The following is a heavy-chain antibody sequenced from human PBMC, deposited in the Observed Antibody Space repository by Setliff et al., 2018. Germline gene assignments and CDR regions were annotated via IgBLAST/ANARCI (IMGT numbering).Heavy chain of an antibody. D-gene: IGHD3-16*01. Sequence: GGSLRLSCAASGFTFSNAWMSWVRQAPGKGLEWVGRIKSKTDGGTTDYAAPVKGRFTISRDDSKNTLYLQMNSLKTEDTAVYYCTTDWGYDYVWGTARRLNIDYWGQGTLVTVSS. CDR3: TTDWGYDYVWGTARRLNIDY. J-gene: IGHJ4*02. CDR2: IKSKTDGGTT. V-gene: IGHV3-15*01. CDR1: GFTFSNAW.